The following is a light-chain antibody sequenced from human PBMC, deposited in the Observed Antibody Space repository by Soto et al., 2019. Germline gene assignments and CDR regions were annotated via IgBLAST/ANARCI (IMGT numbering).Light chain of an antibody. J-gene: IGKJ1*01. CDR3: QQYYTYSWT. CDR2: DAS. CDR1: QSISSW. V-gene: IGKV1-5*01. Sequence: DIQMTQSPSTLSASVGDRVTITCRASQSISSWLAWYQQKPGKAPKVLISDASSLESGVPSRFSGSGSGTEFTLTISILQPDDYATYYFQQYYTYSWTFGQGTKVEIK.